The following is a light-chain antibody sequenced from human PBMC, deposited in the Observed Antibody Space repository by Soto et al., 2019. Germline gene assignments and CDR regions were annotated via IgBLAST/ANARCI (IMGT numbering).Light chain of an antibody. CDR1: SSNIGNNY. CDR2: HDN. Sequence: HSVLTQPPSVSAAPGQKVSISCSGSSSNIGNNYVSWYQQFPGKAPKLLIYHDNQRPSGISDRISGSKSGTSATLGITGLQTGDEADYYCATWDSSLSAEAFGGGTKLTVL. V-gene: IGLV1-51*01. CDR3: ATWDSSLSAEA. J-gene: IGLJ2*01.